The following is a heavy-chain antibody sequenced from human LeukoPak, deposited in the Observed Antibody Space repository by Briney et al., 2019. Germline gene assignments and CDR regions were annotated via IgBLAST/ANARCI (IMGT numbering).Heavy chain of an antibody. J-gene: IGHJ3*02. D-gene: IGHD6-6*01. CDR2: ISSGSTYM. Sequence: GGSLRLSCAASGFTFSSYSMNWVRQAPGKGLEWVSSISSGSTYMYYADSVKGRFTISRDNAQNSMYLQMNSLRAEDTAVYYCGRVGGRSKAAKGDAFDIWAKGQWSSSLQ. CDR3: GRVGGRSKAAKGDAFDI. CDR1: GFTFSSYS. V-gene: IGHV3-21*01.